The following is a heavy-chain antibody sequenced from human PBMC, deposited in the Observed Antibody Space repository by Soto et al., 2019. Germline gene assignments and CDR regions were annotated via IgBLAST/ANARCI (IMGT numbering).Heavy chain of an antibody. CDR1: GFSFSTYW. J-gene: IGHJ6*02. Sequence: EVQLVESGGGSVQPGESLRLACLASGFSFSTYWMSWVRQAPGKGLEWGARIKQDGGEKYYVDSVKGRFTVSRDNAKSCLYLQLHTLSADDAGIYYCVRDQLILPADDFYYGVDVWGQGTTVTVSS. CDR2: IKQDGGEK. CDR3: VRDQLILPADDFYYGVDV. V-gene: IGHV3-7*03.